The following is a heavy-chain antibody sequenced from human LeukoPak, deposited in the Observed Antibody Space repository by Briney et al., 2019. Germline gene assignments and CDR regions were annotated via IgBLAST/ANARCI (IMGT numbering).Heavy chain of an antibody. CDR1: GFTFSSYW. D-gene: IGHD3-3*01. CDR3: ARIWVDEDFWSGYFDY. V-gene: IGHV3-7*01. CDR2: VKQDGSEK. Sequence: PGGSLRFSCAASGFTFSSYWMSWVRQAPGKGLEWVANVKQDGSEKYYVDSVKGRFTISRDNAKNSLYLQMNSLRAEDTAVYYCARIWVDEDFWSGYFDYWGQGTLVTVSS. J-gene: IGHJ4*02.